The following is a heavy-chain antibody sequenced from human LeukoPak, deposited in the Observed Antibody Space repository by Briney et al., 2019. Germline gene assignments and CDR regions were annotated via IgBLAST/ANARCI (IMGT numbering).Heavy chain of an antibody. Sequence: SETLSLTCTVSGGSISSGGYYWSWIRQHPGKGLEWIGYIYYSGSTYYNPSLKSRVTISVDTSKNQFSLKLSSVTAADTAVYYCARGSRPAATNSEDYWGQGTLVTVSS. CDR3: ARGSRPAATNSEDY. V-gene: IGHV4-31*03. CDR1: GGSISSGGYY. D-gene: IGHD2-15*01. J-gene: IGHJ4*02. CDR2: IYYSGST.